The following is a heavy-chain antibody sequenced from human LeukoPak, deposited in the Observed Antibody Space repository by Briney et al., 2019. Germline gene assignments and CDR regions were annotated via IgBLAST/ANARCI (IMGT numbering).Heavy chain of an antibody. CDR1: GGFISSGSYY. CDR3: ARGKVRGVIITKGGYYFDY. V-gene: IGHV4-61*02. CDR2: IYTSGST. J-gene: IGHJ4*02. D-gene: IGHD3-10*01. Sequence: PSETLSLTCTVSGGFISSGSYYWSWIRQPAGKGLEWIGRIYTSGSTNYNPSLKSRVTISVDTSKNQFSLKLSSVTAADTAVYYCARGKVRGVIITKGGYYFDYWGQGTLVTVSS.